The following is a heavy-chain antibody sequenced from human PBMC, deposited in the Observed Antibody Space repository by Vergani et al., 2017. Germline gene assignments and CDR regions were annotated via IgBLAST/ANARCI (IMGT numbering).Heavy chain of an antibody. CDR2: IYYSGST. D-gene: IGHD1-26*01. V-gene: IGHV4-39*01. J-gene: IGHJ4*02. CDR3: ARQQWELLPDY. Sequence: QLQLQESGPGLVKPSETLSLTCTVSGGSISSSSYYWGWIRQPPGKGLEWIGGIYYSGSTYYNPSLKSRVTISVDTSKNQFSLKLSSVTAADTAVYYCARQQWELLPDYWGQGTLVTVSS. CDR1: GGSISSSSYY.